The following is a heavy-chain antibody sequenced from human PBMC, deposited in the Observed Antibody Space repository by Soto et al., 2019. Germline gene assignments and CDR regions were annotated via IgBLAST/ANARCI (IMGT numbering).Heavy chain of an antibody. CDR3: AKWHSSGYGYFDY. J-gene: IGHJ4*02. CDR1: GFTFSSYG. CDR2: ISYDGSNK. Sequence: QVQLVESGGGVVQPGRSLRLSCAASGFTFSSYGMHWVRQAPGKGLEWVAVISYDGSNKYYADSVKGRFTISRDNSKNTLDLQMNSLRAEETAVYYCAKWHSSGYGYFDYWGQGTLVTVSS. D-gene: IGHD3-22*01. V-gene: IGHV3-30*18.